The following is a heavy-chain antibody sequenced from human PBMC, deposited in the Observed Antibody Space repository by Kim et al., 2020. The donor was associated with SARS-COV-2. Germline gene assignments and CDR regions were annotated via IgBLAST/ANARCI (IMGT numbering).Heavy chain of an antibody. J-gene: IGHJ6*02. CDR2: INHSGST. CDR1: GGSFSGYY. Sequence: SETLSLTCAVYGGSFSGYYWSWIRQPPGKGLEWIGEINHSGSTNYNPSLKSRVTISVDTSKNQFSLKLSSVTAAETAVYYCARVRSGGIYYYYYFGMDVWGQGTTVTVSS. D-gene: IGHD2-15*01. V-gene: IGHV4-34*01. CDR3: ARVRSGGIYYYYYFGMDV.